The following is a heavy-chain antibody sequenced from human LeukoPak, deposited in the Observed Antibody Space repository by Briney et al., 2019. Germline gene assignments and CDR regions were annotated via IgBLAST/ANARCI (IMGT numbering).Heavy chain of an antibody. J-gene: IGHJ4*02. Sequence: GGSLRLSCAASGFTFSSCAMSWVRQAPGKGLEWVAIISYDGTYKYYADSVKGRFTISRDNSENTLYLQMNSLRAEDTAVYYCAKKSQPGVDMATIHFDHGGQGTLVTVSS. V-gene: IGHV3-30*18. CDR2: ISYDGTYK. D-gene: IGHD5-24*01. CDR3: AKKSQPGVDMATIHFDH. CDR1: GFTFSSCA.